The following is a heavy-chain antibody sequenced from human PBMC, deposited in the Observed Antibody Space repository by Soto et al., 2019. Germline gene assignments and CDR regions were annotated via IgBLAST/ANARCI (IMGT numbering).Heavy chain of an antibody. Sequence: QLQLQESGPGLLEPSETLYLTCTVYGGAIRNSIYYWGWIRQPPGKGLEWIGTIYYDGSVAYSPSLKSRVTLSVDTSMNHISVKINSVTAADTSVYFCARHRIAVAGPLDYWGQGTLVTVSS. CDR3: ARHRIAVAGPLDY. V-gene: IGHV4-39*01. CDR1: GGAIRNSIYY. J-gene: IGHJ4*02. CDR2: IYYDGSV. D-gene: IGHD6-19*01.